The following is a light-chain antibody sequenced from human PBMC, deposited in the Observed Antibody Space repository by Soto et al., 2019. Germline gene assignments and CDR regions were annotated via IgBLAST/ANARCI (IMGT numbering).Light chain of an antibody. CDR3: CSYAGSYTWV. CDR1: SSDVGGYNY. V-gene: IGLV2-11*01. Sequence: QSALTQPRSVSGSPGQSVTISCTGTSSDVGGYNYVSLYRQHPGKAPKLMIYDVSKRPSGVPDRFSGSKSGNTASLTISGLQAEDEADYYFCSYAGSYTWVFVTGTKLTVL. CDR2: DVS. J-gene: IGLJ1*01.